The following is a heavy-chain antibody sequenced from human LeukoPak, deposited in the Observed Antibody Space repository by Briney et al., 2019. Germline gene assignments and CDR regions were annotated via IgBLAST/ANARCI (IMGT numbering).Heavy chain of an antibody. V-gene: IGHV4-59*08. D-gene: IGHD6-19*01. CDR1: AGSISSSY. J-gene: IGHJ4*02. CDR3: ASRYYSGWAFDY. CDR2: IYYSGST. Sequence: SETLSLTCTVSAGSISSSYWSWIRQPPGKGLEWIGYIYYSGSTNYNPSLKSRVTISVDTSKNQSSLKLNSVTAADTAVYYCASRYYSGWAFDYWGQGTLVTVSS.